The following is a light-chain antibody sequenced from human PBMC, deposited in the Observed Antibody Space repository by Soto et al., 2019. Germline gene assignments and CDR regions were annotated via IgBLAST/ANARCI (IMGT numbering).Light chain of an antibody. CDR3: QSFDSSLSGSGV. J-gene: IGLJ3*02. Sequence: QSVLTQPPSVSGAPGQRVTISCTGSLSNIGAGYEVHWYQQLPGTAPKLLISGHNNRPSGVPDRFFGSKSGTSASLTIIGLQADDEAEYFCQSFDSSLSGSGVFGGVTKLTVL. CDR2: GHN. V-gene: IGLV1-40*01. CDR1: LSNIGAGYE.